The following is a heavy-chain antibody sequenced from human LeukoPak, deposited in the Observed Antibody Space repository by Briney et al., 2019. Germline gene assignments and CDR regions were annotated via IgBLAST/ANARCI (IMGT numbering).Heavy chain of an antibody. CDR2: ISSSSSYI. CDR3: ARSHIAVAGTFDY. Sequence: PGGSLRLSCAASGFTFSSYSMNWVRQAPGKGLEWVSSISSSSSYIYYADSVKGRFTISRDNAKNSLCLQMNSLRAEDTAVYYCARSHIAVAGTFDYWGQGTLVTVSS. D-gene: IGHD6-19*01. V-gene: IGHV3-21*01. J-gene: IGHJ4*02. CDR1: GFTFSSYS.